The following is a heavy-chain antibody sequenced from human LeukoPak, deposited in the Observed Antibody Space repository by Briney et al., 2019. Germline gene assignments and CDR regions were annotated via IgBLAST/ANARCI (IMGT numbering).Heavy chain of an antibody. CDR2: INHSGST. Sequence: SETLSLTCAVYGGSFSGYYWSWIRQPPGKGLEWIGEINHSGSTNYNPSLKSRVTISVDTSKNQLSLKLSSVTAADTAVYYCASARINWNSDSDASYFDYWGQGTLVTVSS. CDR3: ASARINWNSDSDASYFDY. CDR1: GGSFSGYY. D-gene: IGHD1-7*01. V-gene: IGHV4-34*01. J-gene: IGHJ4*02.